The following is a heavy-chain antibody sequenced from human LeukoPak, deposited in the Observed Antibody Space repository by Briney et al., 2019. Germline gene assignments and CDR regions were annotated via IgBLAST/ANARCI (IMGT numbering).Heavy chain of an antibody. J-gene: IGHJ4*02. CDR2: IKSKTNGGTT. CDR1: GFTFSDAW. Sequence: GGSLRLSCAASGFTFSDAWMNWVRQAPGKGLEWVGRIKSKTNGGTTDYAAPVKGRFTISRDDSKNTLYLQMNSLKTEDTAVYCCTRYYDSSGYYYFDNWGQGTLVTVSS. D-gene: IGHD3-22*01. V-gene: IGHV3-15*07. CDR3: TRYYDSSGYYYFDN.